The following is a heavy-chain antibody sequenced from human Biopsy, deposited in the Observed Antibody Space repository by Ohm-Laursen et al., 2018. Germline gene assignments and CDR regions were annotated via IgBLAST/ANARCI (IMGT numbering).Heavy chain of an antibody. J-gene: IGHJ6*02. Sequence: SVKVSCKTSGFIFTSYGLSWVRQAPGQGLEWMGWISSSNDNTNYAQKFQGRVTMTADTSTSTAYMELRNLRSDDTAVYYCARDFFDSSGYFYYYNGVDLWGQGTTVTVSS. V-gene: IGHV1-18*01. D-gene: IGHD3-22*01. CDR1: GFIFTSYG. CDR3: ARDFFDSSGYFYYYNGVDL. CDR2: ISSSNDNT.